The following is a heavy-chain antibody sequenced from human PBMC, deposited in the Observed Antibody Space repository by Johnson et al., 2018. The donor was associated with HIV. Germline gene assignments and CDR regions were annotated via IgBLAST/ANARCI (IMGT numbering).Heavy chain of an antibody. J-gene: IGHJ3*02. CDR3: AKRLTYANSLDAFDI. CDR1: GFTVSSNY. D-gene: IGHD3-16*01. Sequence: QLVESGGGLIQPGGSLRLSCAASGFTVSSNYMSWVRQAPGKGLEWVSVIYSGGKTYYADSVKGRFTISRDNAKNTLYLQMNSLRAEDTAVYYCAKRLTYANSLDAFDIWGQGTMVTVSS. V-gene: IGHV3-53*01. CDR2: IYSGGKT.